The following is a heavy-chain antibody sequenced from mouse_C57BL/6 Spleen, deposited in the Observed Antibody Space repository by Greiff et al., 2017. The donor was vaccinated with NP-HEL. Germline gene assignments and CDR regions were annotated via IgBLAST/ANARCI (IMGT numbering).Heavy chain of an antibody. CDR3: ARDSYYSNSFDY. Sequence: EVKLMESGGGLVKPGGSLKLSCAASGFTFSSYAMSWVRQTPEKRLEWVATISDGGSYTYYPDNVKGRFTISRDNAKNNLYLQMSHLKSEDTAMYYCARDSYYSNSFDYWGKGTTLTVSS. CDR1: GFTFSSYA. V-gene: IGHV5-4*01. D-gene: IGHD2-5*01. J-gene: IGHJ2*01. CDR2: ISDGGSYT.